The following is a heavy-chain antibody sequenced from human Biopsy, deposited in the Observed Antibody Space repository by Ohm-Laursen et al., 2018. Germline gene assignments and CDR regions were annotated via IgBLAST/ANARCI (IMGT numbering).Heavy chain of an antibody. Sequence: QTLSLTCAVSGGSISSGSNYWAWIRQPPGKGLEWIGSVYHSGTTYYSPSLKSRVTISVDTSKNQLSLKVTSVTAADTAAYYCARHDGNGPFALDSWGQGTLVTVSS. V-gene: IGHV4-39*01. J-gene: IGHJ4*02. CDR1: GGSISSGSNY. CDR2: VYHSGTT. CDR3: ARHDGNGPFALDS. D-gene: IGHD5-24*01.